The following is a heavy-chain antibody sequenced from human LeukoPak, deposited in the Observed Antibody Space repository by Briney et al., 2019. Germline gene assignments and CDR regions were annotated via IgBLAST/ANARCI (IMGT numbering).Heavy chain of an antibody. CDR1: GFTFSSYA. D-gene: IGHD5-18*01. J-gene: IGHJ4*02. CDR3: ARDGYSYGPTYYFDY. Sequence: GGSLRLSCAASGFTFSSYAMSWVRQAPGKGLEWVSAISGSGGSTYYADSVKGRFTISRDISKNTLYLQMNSLRAEDTAVYYCARDGYSYGPTYYFDYWGQGTLVTVSS. V-gene: IGHV3-23*01. CDR2: ISGSGGST.